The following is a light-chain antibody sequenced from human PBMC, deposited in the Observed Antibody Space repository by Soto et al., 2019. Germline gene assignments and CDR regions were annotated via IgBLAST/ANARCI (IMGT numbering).Light chain of an antibody. J-gene: IGLJ3*02. CDR2: EVT. CDR1: SSDVGHYNY. CDR3: TSYAGSNNLL. V-gene: IGLV2-8*01. Sequence: QSALTQPPSASGSPGQSVTISCTGTSSDVGHYNYVSWYQQLPGRVPKLIISEVTKWPSGVPDRFSGSKSGNTASLTVSGLQAEDEADYYCTSYAGSNNLLFGGGTKLTV.